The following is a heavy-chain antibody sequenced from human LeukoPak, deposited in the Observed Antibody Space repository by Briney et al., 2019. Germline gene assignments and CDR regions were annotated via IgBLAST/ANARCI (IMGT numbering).Heavy chain of an antibody. CDR1: GFTFSSYA. J-gene: IGHJ4*02. CDR2: ISGSGGST. V-gene: IGHV3-23*01. CDR3: AKVMAVVRGALDY. D-gene: IGHD3-10*01. Sequence: GGSLRLSCAASGFTFSSYAMNWVRQAPGKGLEWVSAISGSGGSTYYADSVKGRFTISRDNSKNTLYLQMNSLRAEDTAVYYCAKVMAVVRGALDYWGQGTLVTVSS.